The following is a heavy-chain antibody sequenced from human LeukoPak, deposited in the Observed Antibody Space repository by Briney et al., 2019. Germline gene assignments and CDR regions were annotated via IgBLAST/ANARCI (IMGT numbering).Heavy chain of an antibody. D-gene: IGHD6-6*01. CDR1: GYTFTGYY. Sequence: ASVKVSCKASGYTFTGYYMHWVRQAPGQGLEWMGRINPNSGGTNYAQKLQGMVTITRDTSISTAYMELSRLRSDDAAVYQGWRAQQYRSYFYTVPNFDYWGRGTLVTVSS. J-gene: IGHJ4*02. CDR2: INPNSGGT. CDR3: WRAQQYRSYFYTVPNFDY. V-gene: IGHV1-2*06.